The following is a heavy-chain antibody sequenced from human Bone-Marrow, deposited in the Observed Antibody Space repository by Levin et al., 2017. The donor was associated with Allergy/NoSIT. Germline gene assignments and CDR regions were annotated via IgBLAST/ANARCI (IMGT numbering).Heavy chain of an antibody. CDR2: IYHNGGT. J-gene: IGHJ6*02. CDR3: ARDKARDSSGWYYYGMDV. CDR1: GDSINSGGYY. Sequence: SQTLSLTCTVSGDSINSGGYYWSWIRQPPGKGLEWIGYIYHNGGTYHNPSFKSRLTLSVDMSKNHLSLKLTSVTAADTAFYYCARDKARDSSGWYYYGMDVWGRGTTVTVSS. D-gene: IGHD6-19*01. V-gene: IGHV4-31*03.